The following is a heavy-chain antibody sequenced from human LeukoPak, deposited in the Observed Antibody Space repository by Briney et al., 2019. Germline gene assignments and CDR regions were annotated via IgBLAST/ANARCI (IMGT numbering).Heavy chain of an antibody. D-gene: IGHD2-2*01. V-gene: IGHV1-69*01. J-gene: IGHJ4*02. Sequence: ASVKVSCKASGGTFSSYAISWVRQAPGQGLEWMGGIIPIFGTANYAQKFQGRVTVTADESTSTAYMELRSLRSDDTAVYYCAFYCSSTSCYDADFDYWGQGTLVTVSS. CDR3: AFYCSSTSCYDADFDY. CDR1: GGTFSSYA. CDR2: IIPIFGTA.